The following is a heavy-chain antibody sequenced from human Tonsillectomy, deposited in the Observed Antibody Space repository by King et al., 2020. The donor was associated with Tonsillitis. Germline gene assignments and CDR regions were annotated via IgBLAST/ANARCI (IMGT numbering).Heavy chain of an antibody. Sequence: VQLVQSGAEVKEPGASLKVSCKASGYSFTNYYMHWVRQAPGQRLEWMGLINPSGTGTSYAQNFQGRITMTRDMSTGTDYMELSSLRSDDTAVYYCAREGGSFRHFDLWGRGTLVTVSS. CDR2: INPSGTGT. CDR1: GYSFTNYY. D-gene: IGHD2/OR15-2a*01. V-gene: IGHV1-46*01. J-gene: IGHJ2*01. CDR3: AREGGSFRHFDL.